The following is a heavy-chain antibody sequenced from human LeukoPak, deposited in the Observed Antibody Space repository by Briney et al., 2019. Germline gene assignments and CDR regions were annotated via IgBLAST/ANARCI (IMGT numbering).Heavy chain of an antibody. CDR3: ARARNYYDSSGSFDY. D-gene: IGHD3-22*01. J-gene: IGHJ4*02. CDR1: GYTFTGYY. V-gene: IGHV1-2*02. Sequence: ASVKVSCKASGYTFTGYYMHWVRQATGQRLEWMGWINPNSCGTNYAQKFQGRVTMTRDTSISTAYMELSRLRSDDTAVYYRARARNYYDSSGSFDYWGQGTLVTVSS. CDR2: INPNSCGT.